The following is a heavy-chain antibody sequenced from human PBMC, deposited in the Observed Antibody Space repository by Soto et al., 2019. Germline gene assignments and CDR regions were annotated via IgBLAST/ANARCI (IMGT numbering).Heavy chain of an antibody. J-gene: IGHJ4*02. CDR1: GFTFNTFA. Sequence: DVQVLESGGGLVQPGGSLRLSCAASGFTFNTFAMNWVRQAPGKGLEWVSAISGSGRSSYYADSLKGRFTISRDNSKNMVYLQMDSLRVYDTAIYYCSKDQDTFFRPGVGADFWGQGTMVTVSS. D-gene: IGHD3-10*01. CDR2: ISGSGRSS. V-gene: IGHV3-23*01. CDR3: SKDQDTFFRPGVGADF.